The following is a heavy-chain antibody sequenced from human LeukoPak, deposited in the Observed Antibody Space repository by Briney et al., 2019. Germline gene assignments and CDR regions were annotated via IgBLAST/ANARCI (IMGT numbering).Heavy chain of an antibody. J-gene: IGHJ4*02. Sequence: GASVKVSCKASGYTFTCYYMHWVRQAPGQGLEWMGWINPNSGGTNYAQKFQGWVTMTRDTSISTAYMELSRLRSDDTAVYYCARAQSGWYFNGYVYWGQGTLVTVSS. CDR2: INPNSGGT. CDR3: ARAQSGWYFNGYVY. D-gene: IGHD6-19*01. V-gene: IGHV1-2*04. CDR1: GYTFTCYY.